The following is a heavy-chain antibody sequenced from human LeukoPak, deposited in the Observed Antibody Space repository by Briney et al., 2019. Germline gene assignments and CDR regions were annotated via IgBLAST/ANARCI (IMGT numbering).Heavy chain of an antibody. CDR1: GGTFSRYA. J-gene: IGHJ6*03. CDR3: ARGPGYCSSTSCLPGYYMDV. Sequence: GASVKVSYKASGGTFSRYAISWVRQAPGQGREWMGGIIPIFGTANYAQKFQGRVTITTDESTSTAYMELSSLRSEDTAVYYCARGPGYCSSTSCLPGYYMDVWGKGTTVTVSS. V-gene: IGHV1-69*05. D-gene: IGHD2-2*01. CDR2: IIPIFGTA.